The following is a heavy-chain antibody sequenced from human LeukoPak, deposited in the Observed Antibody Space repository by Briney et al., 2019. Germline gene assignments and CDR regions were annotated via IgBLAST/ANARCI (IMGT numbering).Heavy chain of an antibody. V-gene: IGHV4-39*01. CDR3: ARLWFGNGRTFDP. D-gene: IGHD3-10*01. CDR1: GGSIISSNYY. J-gene: IGHJ5*02. Sequence: SETLSLTCTVSGGSIISSNYYWAWLRQPPGKELEWLATVYNSGTTYYTPSLKSRATISVDTSKDQFSLKLDSVTAADTALYYCARLWFGNGRTFDPWGQGTLVTVSS. CDR2: VYNSGTT.